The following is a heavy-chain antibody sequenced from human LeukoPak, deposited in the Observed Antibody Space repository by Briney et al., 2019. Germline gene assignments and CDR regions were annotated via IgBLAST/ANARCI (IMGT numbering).Heavy chain of an antibody. J-gene: IGHJ3*02. CDR2: IRQDGSDQ. CDR3: AKDRGFTGTVGSAFDI. CDR1: AFSISTYW. V-gene: IGHV3-7*03. D-gene: IGHD1-1*01. Sequence: PGGSLRLSCAASAFSISTYWMGWLRLAPGKGLDWVSYIRQDGSDQYYVNSVKGRFTISRDNSKNTLYLQMNSLRAEDTAVYYCAKDRGFTGTVGSAFDIWGQGTMVTVSS.